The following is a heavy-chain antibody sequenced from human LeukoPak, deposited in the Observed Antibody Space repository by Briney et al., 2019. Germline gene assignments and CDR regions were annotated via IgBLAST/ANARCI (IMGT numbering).Heavy chain of an antibody. J-gene: IGHJ6*02. CDR3: ARSRERGSSGWLEDPNYYYGMDV. CDR1: GFTFSSYS. Sequence: PGGSLRLSCAASGFTFSSYSMNWVRQAPGKGLEWVSSISSSSSYIYYADSVKGRFTISRDNAKNSLYLQMNSLRAEDTAVYYCARSRERGSSGWLEDPNYYYGMDVWGQGTTVTVSS. V-gene: IGHV3-21*01. D-gene: IGHD6-19*01. CDR2: ISSSSSYI.